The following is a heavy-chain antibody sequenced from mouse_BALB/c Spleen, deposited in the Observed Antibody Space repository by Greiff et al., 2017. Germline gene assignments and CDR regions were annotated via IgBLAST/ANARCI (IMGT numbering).Heavy chain of an antibody. CDR2: ISTYYGDA. J-gene: IGHJ2*01. CDR1: GYTFTDYA. Sequence: VQLQQSGAELVRPGVSVKISCKGSGYTFTDYAMHWVKQSHAKSLEWIGVISTYYGDASYNQKFKGKATLTADTSSSTAYMQLSSLTSEDSAVYFCASNYRYGFDYWGQGTTLTVSS. CDR3: ASNYRYGFDY. D-gene: IGHD2-14*01. V-gene: IGHV1S137*01.